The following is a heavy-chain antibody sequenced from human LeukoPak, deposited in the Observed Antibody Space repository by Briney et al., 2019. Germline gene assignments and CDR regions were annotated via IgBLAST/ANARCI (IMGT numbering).Heavy chain of an antibody. CDR2: ISYDGSTK. D-gene: IGHD5-24*01. CDR1: GFTFSSYG. J-gene: IGHJ4*02. CDR3: AKDREMATISPNDY. V-gene: IGHV3-30*18. Sequence: GGSLRLSCAASGFTFSSYGMHWVRQAPGKGLEWVAVISYDGSTKYYADSVKGRFTISRDNSKNMLYLQMNSLRAEDTAVYYCAKDREMATISPNDYWGQGTLVTVSS.